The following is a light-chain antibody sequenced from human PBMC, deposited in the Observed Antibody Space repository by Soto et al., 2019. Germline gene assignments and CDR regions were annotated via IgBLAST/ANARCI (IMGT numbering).Light chain of an antibody. CDR3: QQYDNLPLT. J-gene: IGKJ1*01. CDR2: DAS. Sequence: DIQMTQSPSSLSASVGDRVTITCQAIQDISNYLNWDQQKPGKAPKLLIYDASNLETGVPSRFSGSGSGTDFTFTIRSLQSEDIATYYCQQYDNLPLTFGQGTKVEIK. V-gene: IGKV1-33*01. CDR1: QDISNY.